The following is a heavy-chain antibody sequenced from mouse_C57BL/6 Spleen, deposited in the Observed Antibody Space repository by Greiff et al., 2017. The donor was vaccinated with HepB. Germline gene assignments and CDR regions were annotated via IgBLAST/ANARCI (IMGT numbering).Heavy chain of an antibody. CDR3: ARRSTTVVTFDY. CDR1: GFTFSSYG. CDR2: ISSGGSYT. Sequence: EVQLQESGGDLVKPGGSLKLSCAASGFTFSSYGMSWVRQTPDKRLEWVATISSGGSYTYYPDSVKGRFTISRDNAKNTLYLQMSSLKSEDTAMYYCARRSTTVVTFDYWGQGTTLTVSS. V-gene: IGHV5-6*01. J-gene: IGHJ2*01. D-gene: IGHD1-1*01.